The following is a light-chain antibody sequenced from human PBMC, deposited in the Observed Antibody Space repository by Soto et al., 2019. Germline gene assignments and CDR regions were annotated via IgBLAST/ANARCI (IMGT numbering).Light chain of an antibody. CDR1: QSVSKC. V-gene: IGKV3-11*01. Sequence: EIVLTQSPATLYLSPGERATLSCRASQSVSKCLAWYQQKSGQAPRLLIYNSSARVTGIPARFSGSGSGTDFPLTISSLEPEDFAVYYCQQCNNWPPITFGQGTRLEIK. CDR2: NSS. J-gene: IGKJ5*01. CDR3: QQCNNWPPIT.